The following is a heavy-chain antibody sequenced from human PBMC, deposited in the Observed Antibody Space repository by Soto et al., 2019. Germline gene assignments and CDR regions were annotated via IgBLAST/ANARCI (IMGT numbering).Heavy chain of an antibody. CDR2: ITGTGSTI. CDR3: ARVVQRSRYTHKEFDS. V-gene: IGHV3-48*03. J-gene: IGHJ4*02. D-gene: IGHD1-1*01. Sequence: EAQLVESGGGLVQPGGSLRLSCAASGFTFSRYEMNWVRQAPGKGLEWVTYITGTGSTIYYADYVKGRFTISRDNANNSVYLHMNSLRAEDTGVYYCARVVQRSRYTHKEFDSWGQGTLVSVSS. CDR1: GFTFSRYE.